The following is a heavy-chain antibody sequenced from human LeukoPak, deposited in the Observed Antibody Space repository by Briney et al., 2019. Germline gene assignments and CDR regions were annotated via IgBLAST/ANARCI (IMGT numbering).Heavy chain of an antibody. V-gene: IGHV4-30-2*01. Sequence: SETLSLTCTVSGGSISSGGYYWSWIRQPPGKGLEWIGYIYHSGSTYYNPSLKSRVTISVDRSKNQFSLKLSSVTAADTAVYYCARVGGRWLQVYYLDYWGQGTLVTVSS. CDR3: ARVGGRWLQVYYLDY. CDR2: IYHSGST. J-gene: IGHJ4*02. CDR1: GGSISSGGYY. D-gene: IGHD5-24*01.